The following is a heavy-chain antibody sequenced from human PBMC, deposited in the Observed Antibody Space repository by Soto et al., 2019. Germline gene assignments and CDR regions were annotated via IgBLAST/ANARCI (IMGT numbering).Heavy chain of an antibody. V-gene: IGHV3-15*07. CDR2: IKSKTDGGTT. Sequence: GGSLRLSCAASGFTFSNAWMNWVRQAPGKGLEWVGRIKSKTDGGTTDYAAPVKGRFTISRDDSKNTLYLQMNSLKTADTAVYYCTHNHSPKWFGELLPLDYWGQGTLVTVSS. D-gene: IGHD3-10*01. CDR1: GFTFSNAW. J-gene: IGHJ4*02. CDR3: THNHSPKWFGELLPLDY.